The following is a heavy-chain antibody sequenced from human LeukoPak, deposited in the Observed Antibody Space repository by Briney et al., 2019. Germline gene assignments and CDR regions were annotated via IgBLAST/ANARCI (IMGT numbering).Heavy chain of an antibody. CDR2: IIPIFGTA. D-gene: IGHD6-6*01. J-gene: IGHJ4*02. CDR1: GGTFSSYA. Sequence: SVKVSCKASGGTFSSYAISWVRQAPGQGLEWMGGIIPIFGTANYAQKFQGRVTITTDESTSTAYMELSSLRSEDTAVYYCARGPSPAGYSSSSDYFDYWGQGTLVTVSS. V-gene: IGHV1-69*05. CDR3: ARGPSPAGYSSSSDYFDY.